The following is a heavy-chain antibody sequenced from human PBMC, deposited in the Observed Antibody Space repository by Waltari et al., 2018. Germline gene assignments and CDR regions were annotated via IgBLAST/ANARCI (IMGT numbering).Heavy chain of an antibody. J-gene: IGHJ4*02. CDR3: ARGNYYGSGSHWGYFDY. V-gene: IGHV1-69*10. Sequence: QVQLVQSGAEVKKPGSSVKVSCKASGGTFSSYAISWVRQPPGQGLGWMGGIIPILGIANHAQKFQGRVTITADKSTSTAYMELSSLRSEDTAVYYCARGNYYGSGSHWGYFDYWGQGTLVTVSS. D-gene: IGHD3-10*01. CDR2: IIPILGIA. CDR1: GGTFSSYA.